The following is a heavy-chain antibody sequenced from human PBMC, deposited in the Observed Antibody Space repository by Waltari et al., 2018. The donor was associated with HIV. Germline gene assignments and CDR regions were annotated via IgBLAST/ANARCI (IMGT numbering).Heavy chain of an antibody. Sequence: QVQLVQSGSQLKKPGASLKISCQASGYTFNNYAMHWVRQAPGQGLEWMGWMNTNTGDPTYAQGFTGRFVFSLDTSMSTTYLQINTLKPEDSAVYYCARSPAFWGQGTLVIVSS. V-gene: IGHV7-4-1*02. CDR1: GYTFNNYA. J-gene: IGHJ4*02. CDR2: MNTNTGDP. CDR3: ARSPAF.